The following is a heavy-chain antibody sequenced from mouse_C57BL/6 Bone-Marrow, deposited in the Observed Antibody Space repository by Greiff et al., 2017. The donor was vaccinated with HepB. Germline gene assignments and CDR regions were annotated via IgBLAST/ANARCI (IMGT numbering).Heavy chain of an antibody. Sequence: EVQGVESGAELVRPGASVKLSCTASGFNIKDDYMHWVKQRPEQGLEWIGWIDPENGDTEYASKFQGKATITADTSSNTAYLQLSSLTSEDTAVYYCTTCGLPAWFAYWGQGTLVTVSA. J-gene: IGHJ3*01. D-gene: IGHD2-2*01. CDR3: TTCGLPAWFAY. CDR2: IDPENGDT. V-gene: IGHV14-4*01. CDR1: GFNIKDDY.